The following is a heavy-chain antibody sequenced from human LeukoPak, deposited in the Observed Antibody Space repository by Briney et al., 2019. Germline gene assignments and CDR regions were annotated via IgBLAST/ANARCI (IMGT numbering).Heavy chain of an antibody. CDR3: ARLGPVLLWFGELLYNPSPAANWFDP. V-gene: IGHV4-38-2*01. D-gene: IGHD3-10*01. CDR2: IYHSGST. CDR1: GYSISSGYY. Sequence: PSETLSLTRAVSGYSISSGYYWGWIRQPPGKGLEWIGSIYHSGSTYYNPSLKRRVTISVDTSKKQFSVKLSSVTAADTSVYYCARLGPVLLWFGELLYNPSPAANWFDPWGQGTLVTVSS. J-gene: IGHJ5*02.